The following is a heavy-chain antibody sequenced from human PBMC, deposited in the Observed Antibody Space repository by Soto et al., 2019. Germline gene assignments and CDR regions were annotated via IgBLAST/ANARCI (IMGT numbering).Heavy chain of an antibody. CDR1: GGTFSSYA. V-gene: IGHV1-69*13. J-gene: IGHJ4*02. CDR3: ADSRASGGSFDY. Sequence: ASVKVSCKASGGTFSSYAISWVRQAPGQGLEWMGGIIPIFGTANYAQKFQGRVTITADESTSTAYMELSSLRSEDTAVYYCADSRASGGSFDYWGQGTLVTSPQ. CDR2: IIPIFGTA. D-gene: IGHD2-15*01.